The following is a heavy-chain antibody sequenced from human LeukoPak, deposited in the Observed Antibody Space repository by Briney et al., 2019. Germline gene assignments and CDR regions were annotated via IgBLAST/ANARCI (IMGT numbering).Heavy chain of an antibody. CDR1: GFTFNSYW. CDR3: ARDTYRFFDF. D-gene: IGHD1-1*01. Sequence: GVSLRLSCAASGFTFNSYWMTWVRQAPGKGLEWVANINEDGSDKYYVDSVKGRFTVSRDNAKNSLYLQMNSLRAEDTAIYSCARDTYRFFDFWGQGTLVTVSS. V-gene: IGHV3-7*01. CDR2: INEDGSDK. J-gene: IGHJ4*02.